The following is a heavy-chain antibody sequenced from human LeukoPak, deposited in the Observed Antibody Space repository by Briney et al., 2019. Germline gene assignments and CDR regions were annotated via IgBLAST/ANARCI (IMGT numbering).Heavy chain of an antibody. Sequence: GGSLRLSCVASGFSLGNYAMSCVRQAPGKGLQWVSQISGTGGATWYAGFARDRFTISRDNSKKTLYLQMSGLRVEDTAMYYCVKDPRDTYGTNWFVSWGQGTLLIVSS. J-gene: IGHJ5*01. CDR1: GFSLGNYA. CDR2: ISGTGGAT. D-gene: IGHD2-21*01. V-gene: IGHV3-23*01. CDR3: VKDPRDTYGTNWFVS.